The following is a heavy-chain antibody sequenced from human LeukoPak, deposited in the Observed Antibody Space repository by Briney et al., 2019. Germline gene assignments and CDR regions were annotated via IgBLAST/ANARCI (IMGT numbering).Heavy chain of an antibody. CDR3: ARDHEGYCSSTSCYNYYYGMDV. CDR1: GFTFSSYA. V-gene: IGHV3-30-3*01. J-gene: IGHJ6*02. D-gene: IGHD2-2*02. Sequence: PGGSLRLSCAASGFTFSSYAMHWVRQAPGKGLEWVAVISYDGSNKYYADSVKGRFTISRDNSKNTLYLQMNSLRAEDTAVYYCARDHEGYCSSTSCYNYYYGMDVWGQGTTVTVSS. CDR2: ISYDGSNK.